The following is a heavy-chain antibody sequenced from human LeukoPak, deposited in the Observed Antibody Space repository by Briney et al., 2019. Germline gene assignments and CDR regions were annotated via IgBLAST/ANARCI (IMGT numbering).Heavy chain of an antibody. V-gene: IGHV1-24*01. J-gene: IGHJ4*02. CDR2: FDPEDGET. CDR3: ATGMSIAAHSFDY. D-gene: IGHD6-6*01. Sequence: ASVKVSCKVSGYTLTELSMHWVRQAPGKGLEWMGGFDPEDGETIYAQKFQGRVTMTEDTSTDTAYMELSGLRSEDTAVYYCATGMSIAAHSFDYWGQGTLVTVSS. CDR1: GYTLTELS.